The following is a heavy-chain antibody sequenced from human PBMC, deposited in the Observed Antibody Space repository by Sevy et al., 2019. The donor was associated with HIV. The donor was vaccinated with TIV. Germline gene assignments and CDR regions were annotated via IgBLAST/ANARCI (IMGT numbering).Heavy chain of an antibody. J-gene: IGHJ3*02. CDR1: GYTLTELS. CDR2: FDPEDGET. CDR3: ATAYYYDSSGYDRAFDI. Sequence: ASVKVSCKVSGYTLTELSMHWVRQAPGKGIEWMGGFDPEDGETIYAQKFQGRVTMTEDTSTDTAYMELSSLRSEDTAVYYCATAYYYDSSGYDRAFDILGQGTLVTVSS. V-gene: IGHV1-24*01. D-gene: IGHD3-22*01.